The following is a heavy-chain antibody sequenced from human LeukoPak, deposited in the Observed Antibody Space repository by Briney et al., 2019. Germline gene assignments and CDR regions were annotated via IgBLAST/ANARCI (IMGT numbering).Heavy chain of an antibody. CDR3: ASQAAGRNAFDI. J-gene: IGHJ3*02. CDR2: IYTSGST. V-gene: IGHV4-61*02. CDR1: GGSISSGSYY. Sequence: PSETLSLTCTVSGGSISSGSYYGSWIRQPAGKGLEWMGRIYTSGSTNYNPSLKSRVTISVDTSKNQFSLKLSSVTAADTAVYYCASQAAGRNAFDIWGQGTMVTVSS. D-gene: IGHD6-13*01.